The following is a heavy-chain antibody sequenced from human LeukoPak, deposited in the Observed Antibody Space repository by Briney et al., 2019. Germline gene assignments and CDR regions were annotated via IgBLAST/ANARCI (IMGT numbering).Heavy chain of an antibody. J-gene: IGHJ4*02. D-gene: IGHD6-19*01. CDR2: TYYRAKWYN. CDR3: AREVVQAWTAVAAPFDY. CDR1: GDSVSRSSAA. Sequence: SQTLSLTCAISGDSVSRSSAAWSWIRQSPSRGLEWLGRTYYRAKWYNDYAVSVKSRITINPDTSKNQFSLQLNSVTPEDTAVYYCAREVVQAWTAVAAPFDYWGQGTLVTVSS. V-gene: IGHV6-1*01.